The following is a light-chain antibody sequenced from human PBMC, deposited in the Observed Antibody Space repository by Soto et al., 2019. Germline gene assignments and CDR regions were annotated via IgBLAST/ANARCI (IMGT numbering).Light chain of an antibody. J-gene: IGKJ3*01. CDR2: GAS. CDR3: QQYGSSPGIT. Sequence: EIVLTQSPGTLSLSPGERATLSCRASQSVSSSYLAWYQQKPGQAPRLLIYGASSRATGIPDRFSGSGSGTDFTLTISRLEPEDFAVCYCQQYGSSPGITFGPGTKVDIK. CDR1: QSVSSSY. V-gene: IGKV3-20*01.